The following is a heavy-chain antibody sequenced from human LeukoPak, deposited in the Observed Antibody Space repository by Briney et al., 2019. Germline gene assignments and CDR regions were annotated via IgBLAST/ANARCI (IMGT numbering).Heavy chain of an antibody. J-gene: IGHJ6*03. D-gene: IGHD6-13*01. CDR3: ARRAGAAAGYYYYMDV. V-gene: IGHV4-38-2*02. CDR2: IYYSGST. CDR1: GYSISSGYY. Sequence: SETLSLTCTVSGYSISSGYYWGWIRQPPGKGLEWIGSIYYSGSTYYNPSLKIRVTISVDTSKNQFSLKLSSVTAADTAVYYCARRAGAAAGYYYYMDVWGKGTTVTISS.